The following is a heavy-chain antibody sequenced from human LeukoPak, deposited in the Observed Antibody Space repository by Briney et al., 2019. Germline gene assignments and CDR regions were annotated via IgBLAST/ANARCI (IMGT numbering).Heavy chain of an antibody. CDR1: GYTFTGYY. V-gene: IGHV1-2*02. D-gene: IGHD3-22*01. CDR2: INPNSGGT. CDR3: ARVNRVVAAPWGY. J-gene: IGHJ4*02. Sequence: ASVKVSCKASGYTFTGYYMHWVRQAPGQGLEWMGWINPNSGGTNYAQKFQGRVTMTRDTSISTAYMELSRLRSDDTAVYYCARVNRVVAAPWGYWGQGTLVTVSS.